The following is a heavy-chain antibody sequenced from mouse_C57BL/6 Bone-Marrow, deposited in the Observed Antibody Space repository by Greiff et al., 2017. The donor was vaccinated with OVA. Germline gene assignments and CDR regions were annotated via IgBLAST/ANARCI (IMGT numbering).Heavy chain of an antibody. Sequence: QVQLQQSGAELVKPGASVKISCKASGYTFTDYYINWVKQRPGQGLEWIGKIGPGSGSTYYNEKFKGKATLTADKSSSTAYMQLSSLTSEDSAVYFCARSGVTTVVAEDAMDYWGQGTSVTVSS. J-gene: IGHJ4*01. V-gene: IGHV1-77*01. D-gene: IGHD1-1*01. CDR3: ARSGVTTVVAEDAMDY. CDR1: GYTFTDYY. CDR2: IGPGSGST.